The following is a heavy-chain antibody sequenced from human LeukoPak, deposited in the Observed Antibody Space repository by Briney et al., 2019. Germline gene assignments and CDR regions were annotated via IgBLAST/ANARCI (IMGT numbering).Heavy chain of an antibody. D-gene: IGHD2-21*02. Sequence: SETLSLTCTVSGGSISSGGYYWSWIRQHPGKGLEWIGYIYYSGSTYYNPSLKSRVTISVDTSKNQFSLKLSSVTAADTAVYYCARSMCSGGDCYWCYFDYWGQGTLVTVSS. J-gene: IGHJ4*02. CDR2: IYYSGST. CDR1: GGSISSGGYY. V-gene: IGHV4-31*03. CDR3: ARSMCSGGDCYWCYFDY.